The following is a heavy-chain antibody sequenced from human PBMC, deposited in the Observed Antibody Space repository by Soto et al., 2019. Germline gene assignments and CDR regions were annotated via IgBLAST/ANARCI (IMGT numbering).Heavy chain of an antibody. CDR1: GFTFSSYG. Sequence: GGSLRLSCAASGFTFSSYGIHWVRQAPGKGLEWVAVIWYDGSNKYYADSVKGRFTISRDNSKNTLYLQMNSLRAEDTAVYYCARVPYGSGSYYLDYWGQGTLVTV. CDR2: IWYDGSNK. J-gene: IGHJ4*02. V-gene: IGHV3-33*01. D-gene: IGHD3-10*01. CDR3: ARVPYGSGSYYLDY.